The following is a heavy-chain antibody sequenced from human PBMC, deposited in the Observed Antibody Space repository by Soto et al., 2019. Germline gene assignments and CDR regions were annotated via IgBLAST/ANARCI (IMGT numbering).Heavy chain of an antibody. CDR1: GFTFDDYA. CDR3: AKDRVKGYYGSGPYDY. V-gene: IGHV3-9*01. Sequence: EVQLVESGGGLVQPGRSLRLSCAASGFTFDDYAMHWVRQAPGKGLEWVSGISWNSGSIGYADSVKGRFTISRHNAKNSLYLQMNSLRAEDTALYYCAKDRVKGYYGSGPYDYWGQGTLVTVSS. J-gene: IGHJ4*02. D-gene: IGHD3-10*01. CDR2: ISWNSGSI.